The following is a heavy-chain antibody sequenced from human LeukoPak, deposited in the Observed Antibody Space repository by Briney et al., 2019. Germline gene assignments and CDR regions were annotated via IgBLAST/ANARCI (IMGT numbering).Heavy chain of an antibody. Sequence: PGGSLRLSCAASGFIFSSYGMHWVRQAPGKGLEWVAFIRYDGTNKYYADSVKGRFTISRDNSKNTLYLQMSSLRAEDTAVYYCAKDRSGSYSQGLDYWGQGTLVTVSS. CDR2: IRYDGTNK. V-gene: IGHV3-30*02. D-gene: IGHD1-26*01. J-gene: IGHJ4*02. CDR3: AKDRSGSYSQGLDY. CDR1: GFIFSSYG.